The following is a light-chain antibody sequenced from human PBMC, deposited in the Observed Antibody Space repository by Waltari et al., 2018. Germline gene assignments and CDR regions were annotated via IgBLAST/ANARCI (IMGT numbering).Light chain of an antibody. CDR3: GTWDSSLSGAV. CDR1: HSTIGNTY. Sequence: QSVLTQPPSVSAAPGQRVTISCSGGHSTIGNTYVSWYRQFPGTAPKPLIYEDMERPSGVPGRFSGSKSGTSATLDITGLQAGDEADYYCGTWDSSLSGAVFGGGTHLTVL. CDR2: EDM. J-gene: IGLJ7*01. V-gene: IGLV1-51*02.